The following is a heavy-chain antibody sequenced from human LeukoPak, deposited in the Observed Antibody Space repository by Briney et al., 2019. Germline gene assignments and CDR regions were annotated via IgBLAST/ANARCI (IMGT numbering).Heavy chain of an antibody. CDR1: GFTFTSSA. CDR2: IVVGSGNT. J-gene: IGHJ5*02. CDR3: AAVGGLLWFGELLGGFDP. V-gene: IGHV1-58*01. Sequence: ASVKVSCKASGFTFTSSAVQWVRQARGQRLEWIGWIVVGSGNTNYAQKFQKRVTIARDMSTSTAYMELSSLRSEDTAVYYCAAVGGLLWFGELLGGFDPWGQGTLVTVSS. D-gene: IGHD3-10*01.